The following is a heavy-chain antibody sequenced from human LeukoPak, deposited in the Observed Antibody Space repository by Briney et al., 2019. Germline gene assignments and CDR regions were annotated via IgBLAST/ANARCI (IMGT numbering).Heavy chain of an antibody. CDR3: ARLELGYYYGMDV. J-gene: IGHJ6*02. V-gene: IGHV4-59*08. CDR1: GGSISSYY. Sequence: PSQTLSLTCTVSGGSISSYYWSWIRQPPGKGLEWIGYIYYSGSTNYNPSLKSRVTISVDTSKNQFSLKLSSVTAADTAVYYCARLELGYYYGMDVWGQGTTVTVSS. CDR2: IYYSGST. D-gene: IGHD1-7*01.